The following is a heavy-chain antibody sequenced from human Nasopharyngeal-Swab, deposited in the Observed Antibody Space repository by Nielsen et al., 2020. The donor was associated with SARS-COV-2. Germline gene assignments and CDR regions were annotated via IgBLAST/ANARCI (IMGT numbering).Heavy chain of an antibody. J-gene: IGHJ4*02. V-gene: IGHV3-74*03. CDR2: IDNDGSST. Sequence: GGSLRLSCTVSGFTFTDYWMHWLRQSPGKWSVWLSRIDNDGSSTTYADSVRGRFTISRDNARNTLFLQLHSLRAEDTAVYYCARESYSWSWYGPDYWGQGTQVTVSS. CDR1: GFTFTDYW. D-gene: IGHD1-26*01. CDR3: ARESYSWSWYGPDY.